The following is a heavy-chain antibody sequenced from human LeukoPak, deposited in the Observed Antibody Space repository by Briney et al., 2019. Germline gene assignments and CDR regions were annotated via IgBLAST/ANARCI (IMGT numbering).Heavy chain of an antibody. J-gene: IGHJ4*02. Sequence: GGSLRLSCAASGFTFSSYSMNWVRQAPGKGLEWVSYISSSGSTIYYADSVKGRFTISRDNAKNSLYLQMNSLRAEDTAVYYCARAVVVTAPLDYWGQGTLVTVSS. CDR3: ARAVVVTAPLDY. CDR2: ISSSGSTI. CDR1: GFTFSSYS. D-gene: IGHD2-21*02. V-gene: IGHV3-48*04.